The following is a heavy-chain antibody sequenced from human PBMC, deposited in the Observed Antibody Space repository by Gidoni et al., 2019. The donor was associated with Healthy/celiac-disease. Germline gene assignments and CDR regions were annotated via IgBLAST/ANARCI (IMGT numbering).Heavy chain of an antibody. CDR3: ARVGHIGVSVWFGELLEYFDY. V-gene: IGHV1-18*04. J-gene: IGHJ4*02. Sequence: QVQLLQPEAEATTPGAAADVSCKAACYNFTRPGVSRLRPATGQGLEWMGWISAYNGNTNYAQKLQGKVTMTTDTSTRTAYMELRSLRSDDTAVYYCARVGHIGVSVWFGELLEYFDYWGQGALVTVSS. D-gene: IGHD3-10*01. CDR2: ISAYNGNT. CDR1: CYNFTRPG.